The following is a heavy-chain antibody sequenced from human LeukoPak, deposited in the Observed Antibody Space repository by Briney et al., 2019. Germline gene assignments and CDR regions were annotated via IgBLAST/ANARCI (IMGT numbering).Heavy chain of an antibody. D-gene: IGHD4-11*01. V-gene: IGHV3-48*03. CDR3: AREDSDYSNYDF. J-gene: IGHJ4*02. Sequence: GGSLRLSCSASGFTFSNYAMNWVRQAPGKGLEWVSYISGSGSIIYYADSVKGRFTVSRDNAKNSLYLQMNDLRAEDTAVYYCAREDSDYSNYDFWGQGTLVTVSS. CDR2: ISGSGSII. CDR1: GFTFSNYA.